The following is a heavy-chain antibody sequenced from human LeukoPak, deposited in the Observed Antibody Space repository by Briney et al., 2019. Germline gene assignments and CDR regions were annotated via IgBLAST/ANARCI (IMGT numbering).Heavy chain of an antibody. Sequence: PSETLSLTCTVSGGSISSYYWSWIRQPAGKGLEWIGRIYTSGSTNYNPSLKSRVTMSVGTSKNQFSLKLSSVTAADTAVYYCARDGHCSGGSCYSYYYYYYMDVWGKGTTVTVSS. J-gene: IGHJ6*03. V-gene: IGHV4-4*07. CDR3: ARDGHCSGGSCYSYYYYYYMDV. D-gene: IGHD2-15*01. CDR1: GGSISSYY. CDR2: IYTSGST.